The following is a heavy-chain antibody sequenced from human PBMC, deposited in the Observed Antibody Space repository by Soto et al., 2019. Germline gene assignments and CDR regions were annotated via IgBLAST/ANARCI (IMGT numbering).Heavy chain of an antibody. CDR1: GGSISSYY. CDR3: ARDVGIDCSGGRCYYYGMDG. V-gene: IGHV4-59*01. CDR2: IYYSGST. J-gene: IGHJ6*02. D-gene: IGHD2-15*01. Sequence: SETLSLTCTVSGGSISSYYWSWIRQPPGKGLEWIGYIYYSGSTNYNPSLKSRVTISVDTSKNQFSLKLSSVTAADTAVYYCARDVGIDCSGGRCYYYGMDGWGQGNTVTVSS.